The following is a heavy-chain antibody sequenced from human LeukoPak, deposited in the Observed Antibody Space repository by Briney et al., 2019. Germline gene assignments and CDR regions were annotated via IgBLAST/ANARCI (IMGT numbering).Heavy chain of an antibody. V-gene: IGHV3-53*04. J-gene: IGHJ2*01. D-gene: IGHD2-8*01. Sequence: GGSLRLSCAASGFIVSSTYMSWVRQAPGKGLEWVSVIYSGDTTYYADSVKGRFTFSRHNSRNTLHLQMNSLRPEDTAVYYCAGEAGDSLMGYWYFDLWGRGTLVTVSS. CDR2: IYSGDTT. CDR3: AGEAGDSLMGYWYFDL. CDR1: GFIVSSTY.